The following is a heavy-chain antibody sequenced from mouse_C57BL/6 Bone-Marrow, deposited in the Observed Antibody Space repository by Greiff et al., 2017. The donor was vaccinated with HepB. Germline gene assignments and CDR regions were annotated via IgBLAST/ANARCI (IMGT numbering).Heavy chain of an antibody. Sequence: EVHLVESGGGLVQPGGSLKLSCAASGFTFSDYYMYWVRQTPEKRLEWVAYISNGGGSTYYPDTVKGRFTISRDNAKNTLYLQMSRLKSEDTAMYYCAREGTVVGDYWGQGTTLTVSS. V-gene: IGHV5-12*01. CDR1: GFTFSDYY. J-gene: IGHJ2*01. CDR3: AREGTVVGDY. D-gene: IGHD1-1*01. CDR2: ISNGGGST.